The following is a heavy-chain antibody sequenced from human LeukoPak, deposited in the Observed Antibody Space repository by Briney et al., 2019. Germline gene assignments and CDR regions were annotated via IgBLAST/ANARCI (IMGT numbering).Heavy chain of an antibody. CDR2: INHSGST. D-gene: IGHD5/OR15-5a*01. CDR1: GGSFSGYY. V-gene: IGHV4-34*01. CDR3: ARGGLRGTAGDFDY. J-gene: IGHJ4*02. Sequence: SETLSLTCAVYGGSFSGYYWSWIRQPPGKWLEWIGEINHSGSTNYNPSLKSRVTISVDTSKNQFSLKLSSVTAADTAVYYCARGGLRGTAGDFDYWGQGTLVTVSS.